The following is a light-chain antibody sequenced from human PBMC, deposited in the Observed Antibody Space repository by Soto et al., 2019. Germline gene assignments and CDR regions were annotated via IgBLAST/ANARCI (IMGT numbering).Light chain of an antibody. V-gene: IGKV3D-11*01. CDR1: QGVSSY. J-gene: IGKJ4*01. CDR3: QQRSNWHA. CDR2: DAS. Sequence: EIVLTQSPATLSLSPGERDTLSCRASQGVSSYLAWYQQKPGQAPRLLIYDASNRATGIPARFSGSGPGTDFTLTISSLEPEDFAVYYCQQRSNWHAFGGGTKVDIK.